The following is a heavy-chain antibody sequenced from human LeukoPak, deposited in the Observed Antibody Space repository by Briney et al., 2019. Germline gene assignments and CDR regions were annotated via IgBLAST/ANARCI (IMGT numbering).Heavy chain of an antibody. V-gene: IGHV4-31*03. Sequence: SETLSLTCTVSGGSISSGDYYWSWIRQHPGKGLEWIGYIYYSGSTYYSPSLKSRVTISVDTSKNQFSLKLSSVTAADTAVYYCARVSEGATAEAFDIWGQGTMVTVSS. D-gene: IGHD1-26*01. CDR2: IYYSGST. J-gene: IGHJ3*02. CDR1: GGSISSGDYY. CDR3: ARVSEGATAEAFDI.